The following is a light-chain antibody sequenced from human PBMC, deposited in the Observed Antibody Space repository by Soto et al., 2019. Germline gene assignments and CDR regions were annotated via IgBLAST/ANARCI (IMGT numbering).Light chain of an antibody. V-gene: IGLV2-23*02. CDR3: CACAGSVAYV. CDR2: EVT. Sequence: QSALTQPASVSGSPGQSITISCAGTGSDVGAYNLVSWYQQHPGKAPKLIICEVTTRPSGISNRFSGSKSGDTASLTISWFLAEDETDDFCCACAGSVAYVFGNGAKVIVL. CDR1: GSDVGAYNL. J-gene: IGLJ1*01.